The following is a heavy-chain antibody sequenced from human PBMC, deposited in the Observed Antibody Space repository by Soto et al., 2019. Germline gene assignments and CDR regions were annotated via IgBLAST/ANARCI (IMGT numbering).Heavy chain of an antibody. J-gene: IGHJ3*02. D-gene: IGHD3-16*02. V-gene: IGHV4-59*08. CDR1: GGCISSYY. Sequence: SETLSLTCTVSGGCISSYYWSWIRQPPGKGLELIGYIYHSGSTNYNPSLKSRVTISVDTSKNQFSLKLSSVTAADTAVYYCARLYGLEAFDIWGQGTMVTVSS. CDR2: IYHSGST. CDR3: ARLYGLEAFDI.